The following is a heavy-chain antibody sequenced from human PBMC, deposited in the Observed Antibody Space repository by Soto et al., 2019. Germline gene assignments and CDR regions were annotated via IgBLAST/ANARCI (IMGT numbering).Heavy chain of an antibody. J-gene: IGHJ3*02. V-gene: IGHV4-61*08. D-gene: IGHD3-10*01. CDR3: ARDGVAMVRGVSAFDI. Sequence: SETLSLTCTVSGGSISSGGYSWSWIRQPPGKGLEWIGYIYYSGSTNYNPSLKSRVTISVDTSKNQFSLKLSSVTAADTAVYYCARDGVAMVRGVSAFDIWGQGTMVTVSS. CDR1: GGSISSGGYS. CDR2: IYYSGST.